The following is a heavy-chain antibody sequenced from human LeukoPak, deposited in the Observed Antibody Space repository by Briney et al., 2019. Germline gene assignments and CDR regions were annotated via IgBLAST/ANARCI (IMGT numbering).Heavy chain of an antibody. CDR1: GFTFSSYA. CDR2: ISGSGGST. D-gene: IGHD1-14*01. V-gene: IGHV3-23*01. Sequence: GGSLRLSCAASGFTFSSYAMSWVRQAPGKGLEWVSAISGSGGSTYYADSVKGRLTISRDNSKNTLYLQMNSLRAEDTAVYYCARGVEPLAANTLAYWGQGTLVTVSS. J-gene: IGHJ4*02. CDR3: ARGVEPLAANTLAY.